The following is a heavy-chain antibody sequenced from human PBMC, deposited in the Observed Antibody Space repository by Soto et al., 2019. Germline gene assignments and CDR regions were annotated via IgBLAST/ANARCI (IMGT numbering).Heavy chain of an antibody. V-gene: IGHV3-23*01. D-gene: IGHD3-3*01. J-gene: IGHJ4*02. CDR3: ANLGQYYDFWSGTDLDFDY. CDR2: ISGSGVST. Sequence: EVQLLASGGGLVQPGGSLRLSCAASGFTFSSYAMSWVRQAPGKGLEWVSAISGSGVSTYYADSVKGRFTISRDNSKNTLYLQMNSLRAEDTAVYYCANLGQYYDFWSGTDLDFDYWGQGTLVTVSS. CDR1: GFTFSSYA.